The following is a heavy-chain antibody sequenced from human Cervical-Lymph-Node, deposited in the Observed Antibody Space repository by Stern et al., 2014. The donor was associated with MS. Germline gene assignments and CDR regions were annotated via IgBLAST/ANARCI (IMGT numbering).Heavy chain of an antibody. V-gene: IGHV1-69*01. Sequence: VQLVESGAEVKNPGSSVKVSCKASGGTFSDYAINWVRQAPGQGLEWMGVIIPSLTTTTYAQRFQGRVTITAHDSTSTAYMELSSLRSEDTAVYYCATRGGRGYTYGSPFDSWGQGTLVTVSS. CDR1: GGTFSDYA. CDR2: IIPSLTTT. CDR3: ATRGGRGYTYGSPFDS. D-gene: IGHD5-18*01. J-gene: IGHJ4*02.